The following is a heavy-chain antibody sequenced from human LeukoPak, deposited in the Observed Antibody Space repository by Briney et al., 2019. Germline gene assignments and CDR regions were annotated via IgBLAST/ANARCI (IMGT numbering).Heavy chain of an antibody. V-gene: IGHV4-39*07. CDR1: GGSISSSSYY. Sequence: SGTLSLTCTVSGGSISSSSYYWGWIRQPPGKGLEWIGGAYYSGSTYYNPSLKSRVTISVDTSKNQFSLKLSSVTAADTAVYYCARSLDYYDSSGYDPGDYFDYWGQGTLVTVSS. D-gene: IGHD3-22*01. CDR3: ARSLDYYDSSGYDPGDYFDY. CDR2: AYYSGST. J-gene: IGHJ4*02.